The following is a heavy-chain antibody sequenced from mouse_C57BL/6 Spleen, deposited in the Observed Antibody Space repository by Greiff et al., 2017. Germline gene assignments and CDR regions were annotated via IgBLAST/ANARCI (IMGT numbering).Heavy chain of an antibody. CDR1: GYAFTNYL. D-gene: IGHD2-5*01. V-gene: IGHV1-54*01. CDR3: ACYYSNYPYYFDY. J-gene: IGHJ2*01. Sequence: LEESGAELVRPGTSVKVSCKASGYAFTNYLIEWVKQRPGQGLEWIGVINPGSGGTNYNEKFKGKATLTADKSSSTAYMQLSSLTSEDSAVYFCACYYSNYPYYFDYWGQGTTLTVSS. CDR2: INPGSGGT.